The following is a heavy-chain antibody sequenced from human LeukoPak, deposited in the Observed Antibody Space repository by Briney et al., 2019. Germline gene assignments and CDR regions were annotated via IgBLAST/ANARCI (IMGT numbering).Heavy chain of an antibody. CDR2: INHSGST. V-gene: IGHV4-34*01. J-gene: IGHJ4*02. CDR3: ARGVSY. D-gene: IGHD4-11*01. Sequence: SETLSLTCAVYGGSFSGYYWSWIRQPPGKGLEWIGEINHSGSTNYNPSLKSRVTISVDTSKNQFSLKLSSVTAADTAVHYCARGVSYWGQGTLVTVSS. CDR1: GGSFSGYY.